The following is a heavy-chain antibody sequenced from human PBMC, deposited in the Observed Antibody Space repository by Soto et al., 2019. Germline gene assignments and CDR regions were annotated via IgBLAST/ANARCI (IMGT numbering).Heavy chain of an antibody. Sequence: SETLSLTCTVSGGSISSGGYYWSWIRQHPGKGLEWIGYIYYSGSTYYNPSLKSRVTISVDTSKNQFSLKLSSVTAADTAVYYCARASGSSWPLYYYGMDVWGQGTTVTAP. CDR1: GGSISSGGYY. CDR3: ARASGSSWPLYYYGMDV. D-gene: IGHD6-13*01. J-gene: IGHJ6*02. V-gene: IGHV4-31*03. CDR2: IYYSGST.